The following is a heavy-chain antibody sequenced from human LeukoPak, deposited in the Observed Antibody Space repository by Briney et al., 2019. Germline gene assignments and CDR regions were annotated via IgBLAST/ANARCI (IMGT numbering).Heavy chain of an antibody. CDR3: AREADDGVDYFDF. Sequence: GGSLSLSCAASGFTFSSYWMSWVSQAPGKGLEWVANIKQDGSEKYYVDSVKGRFTISRDNAKNSLYLQMNSLRAEDTAVYYCAREADDGVDYFDFWGQGTLVTGSS. CDR1: GFTFSSYW. D-gene: IGHD5-24*01. J-gene: IGHJ4*02. V-gene: IGHV3-7*01. CDR2: IKQDGSEK.